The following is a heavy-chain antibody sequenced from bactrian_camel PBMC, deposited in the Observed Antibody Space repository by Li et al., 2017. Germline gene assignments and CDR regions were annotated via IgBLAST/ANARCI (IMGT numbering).Heavy chain of an antibody. CDR2: MDSLGRT. D-gene: IGHD6*01. CDR3: AGEQYGGCRASAAFGV. V-gene: IGHV3S53*01. Sequence: HVQLVESGGGSVQPGQSLRLTCTFSETRYCMGWFRQPPGKDREGVAVMDSLGRTKYADSVNGRFTISKGNRETILYLEMHNLKPEDTGVYYCAGEQYGGCRASAAFGVWGQGTQVTVSS. J-gene: IGHJ4*01. CDR1: ETRYC.